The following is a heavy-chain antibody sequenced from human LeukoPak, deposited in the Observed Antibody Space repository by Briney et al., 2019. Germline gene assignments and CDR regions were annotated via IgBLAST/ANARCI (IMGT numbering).Heavy chain of an antibody. CDR2: INPNNGGP. V-gene: IGHV1-2*02. D-gene: IGHD1-14*01. CDR1: GYTFTDYY. CDR3: ARFLTGTKYYFDY. J-gene: IGHJ4*02. Sequence: ASVKVSCKASGYTFTDYYIHWVRQAPGQGLECMGWINPNNGGPIYAQKFQDRVTMTRDTSINTAFMEVSRLTFDDTAVYYCARFLTGTKYYFDYWGQGTLVTVSS.